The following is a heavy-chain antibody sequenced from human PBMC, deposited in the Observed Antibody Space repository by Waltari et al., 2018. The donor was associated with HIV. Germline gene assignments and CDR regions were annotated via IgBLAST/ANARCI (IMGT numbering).Heavy chain of an antibody. D-gene: IGHD3-16*01. CDR3: ARDRGWGEPNWYFDL. CDR1: EYIFIGYY. Sequence: QAQLVQSGAEVKKPGASVKVSCKASEYIFIGYYIHWVRQAPGQGPEWVGWINPNSGDTNYARRFQGRVTMTRDTSITTAYMELRRLTSDDTAVYYCARDRGWGEPNWYFDLWGRGTLVTVSS. J-gene: IGHJ2*01. V-gene: IGHV1-2*02. CDR2: INPNSGDT.